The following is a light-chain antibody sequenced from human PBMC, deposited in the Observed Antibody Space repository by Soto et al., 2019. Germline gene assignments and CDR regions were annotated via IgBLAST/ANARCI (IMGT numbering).Light chain of an antibody. CDR2: SNN. CDR1: SSNIGRNY. CDR3: VSWDDSLSGLV. Sequence: QSVLTQPPSASGTPGQRVTISCSGSSSNIGRNYVCWYHQLPGAAPKLLIYSNNQRPSGVPDRFSGSKSGTSASLAISGLRSEDEADYYCVSWDDSLSGLVFGTGTKLTVL. J-gene: IGLJ1*01. V-gene: IGLV1-47*02.